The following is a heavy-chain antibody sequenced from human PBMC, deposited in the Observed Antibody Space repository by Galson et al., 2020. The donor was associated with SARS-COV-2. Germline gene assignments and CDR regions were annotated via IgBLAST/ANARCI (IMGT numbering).Heavy chain of an antibody. D-gene: IGHD6-13*01. CDR2: MNPNSGNT. CDR3: ARGILGAAAGTLVYYYYYGMDV. V-gene: IGHV1-8*01. CDR1: GYTFTSYD. J-gene: IGHJ6*02. Sequence: ASVKVSCKASGYTFTSYDINWVRQATGQGLEWMGWMNPNSGNTGYAQKFQGRVTMTRNTSIRTAYMELSSLRSEDTAVYYCARGILGAAAGTLVYYYYYGMDVWGQGTTVTVSS.